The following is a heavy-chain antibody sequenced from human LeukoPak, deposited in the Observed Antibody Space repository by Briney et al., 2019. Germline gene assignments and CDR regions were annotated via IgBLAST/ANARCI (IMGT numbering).Heavy chain of an antibody. CDR2: ISGSGGST. CDR1: GFTFSSYA. D-gene: IGHD3-16*02. V-gene: IGHV3-23*01. J-gene: IGHJ4*02. CDR3: AKEDDYVWGSYRYTPPDFDY. Sequence: GGSLRLSCAASGFTFSSYAMSRVRQAPGKGLEWVSAISGSGGSTYYADSVKGRFTISRDNSKNTLYLQMNSLRAEDTAVYYCAKEDDYVWGSYRYTPPDFDYWGQGTLVTVSS.